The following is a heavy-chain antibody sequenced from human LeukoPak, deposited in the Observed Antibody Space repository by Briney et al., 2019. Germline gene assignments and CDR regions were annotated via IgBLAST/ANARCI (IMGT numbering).Heavy chain of an antibody. CDR3: ARVYESTNGICADY. CDR2: MYSGGST. Sequence: PGGSLRLSCAGSEFTVSSYYMIWVRQAPGKGLEWVSVMYSGGSTYYADSVKGRVAISRDNSQNTVFLQMNSVRVEDTAVYYCARVYESTNGICADYWGQGTLVTVSS. V-gene: IGHV3-66*01. D-gene: IGHD2-8*01. CDR1: EFTVSSYY. J-gene: IGHJ4*02.